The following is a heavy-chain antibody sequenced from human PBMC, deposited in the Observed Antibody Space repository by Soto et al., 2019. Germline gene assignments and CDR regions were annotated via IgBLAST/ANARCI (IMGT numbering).Heavy chain of an antibody. J-gene: IGHJ4*02. D-gene: IGHD3-9*01. Sequence: VASVKVSCKASGYTFTSYYMHWVRQAPGQGLEWMGIINPSGGSTSYAQKFQGRVTMTRDTSTSTVYMELSSLRSEDTAVYYCARDCAHDILTGYPMPGDYWGQGTLVTVSS. CDR2: INPSGGST. CDR3: ARDCAHDILTGYPMPGDY. CDR1: GYTFTSYY. V-gene: IGHV1-46*01.